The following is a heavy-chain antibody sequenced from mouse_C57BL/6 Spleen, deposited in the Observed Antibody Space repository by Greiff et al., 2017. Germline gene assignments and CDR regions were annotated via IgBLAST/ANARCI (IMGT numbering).Heavy chain of an antibody. V-gene: IGHV1-39*01. Sequence: VHVKQSGPELVKPGASVKISCKASGYSFTDYNMNWVKQSNGKRLEWIGVINPNYGTTSYNQKFKGKATLTVDQSSSTAYMQLNSLTSEVSAVYYCASMVTTTRVAYWGQGTLVTVSA. CDR3: ASMVTTTRVAY. J-gene: IGHJ3*01. CDR1: GYSFTDYN. CDR2: INPNYGTT. D-gene: IGHD2-2*01.